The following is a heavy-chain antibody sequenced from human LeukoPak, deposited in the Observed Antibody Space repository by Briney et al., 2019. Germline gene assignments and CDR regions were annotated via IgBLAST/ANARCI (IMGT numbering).Heavy chain of an antibody. J-gene: IGHJ3*02. CDR2: ISGSGGSA. D-gene: IGHD3-10*01. CDR1: GFTFSSYA. CDR3: AKRKGSALDI. Sequence: GGSLRLSCAASGFTFSSYAMSWVRQAPGKGLEWVSSISGSGGSAYYADSVKGRFTISRDNSKSTLYLQMNSLRAEDTAVYYCAKRKGSALDIWGQGTMVTVSS. V-gene: IGHV3-23*01.